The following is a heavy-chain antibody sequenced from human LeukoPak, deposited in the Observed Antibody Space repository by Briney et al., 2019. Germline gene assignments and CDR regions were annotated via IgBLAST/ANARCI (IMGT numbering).Heavy chain of an antibody. J-gene: IGHJ6*02. CDR1: GGSISSYY. Sequence: PSETLSLTCTVSGGSISSYYWSWIRQPPGKGLEWIGYIYYSGSTNYNPSLKSRVTISVDRSKNQFSLKLSSVTAADTAVYYCAREGISVPGDPDDNYYGMDVWGQGTTVTVSS. CDR2: IYYSGST. CDR3: AREGISVPGDPDDNYYGMDV. D-gene: IGHD6-19*01. V-gene: IGHV4-59*12.